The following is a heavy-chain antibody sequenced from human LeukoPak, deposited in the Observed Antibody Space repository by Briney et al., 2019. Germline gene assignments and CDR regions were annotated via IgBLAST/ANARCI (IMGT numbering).Heavy chain of an antibody. J-gene: IGHJ6*03. D-gene: IGHD6-13*01. CDR3: ARLPQQQLGHFYYFYYMDV. Sequence: SETLSLTCTVSGGSISSSSCYWGWIRQPPGKGLEWIGSVYYSGTTYYSPSLNSRVTISVDTSKNQFSLELSSVTAADTAVYYCARLPQQQLGHFYYFYYMDVWGKGTTGTVFS. CDR2: VYYSGTT. CDR1: GGSISSSSCY. V-gene: IGHV4-39*01.